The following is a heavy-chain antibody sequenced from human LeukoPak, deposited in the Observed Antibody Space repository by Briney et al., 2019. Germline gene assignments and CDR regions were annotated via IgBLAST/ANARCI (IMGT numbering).Heavy chain of an antibody. CDR3: AIIAVALSLDY. CDR2: ISGSGGTT. V-gene: IGHV3-23*01. CDR1: GFTFSSYA. J-gene: IGHJ4*02. Sequence: GGSLRLSCAASGFTFSSYAMSWVRQAPGKGLEWVSVISGSGGTTYYADSVKGRFTISRDDSKDTLYLQMNSLRAEDTAVYYCAIIAVALSLDYWGQGTLVTVSS. D-gene: IGHD6-19*01.